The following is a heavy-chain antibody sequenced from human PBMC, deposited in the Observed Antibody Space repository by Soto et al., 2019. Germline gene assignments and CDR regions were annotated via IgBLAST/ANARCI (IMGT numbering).Heavy chain of an antibody. D-gene: IGHD3-10*01. Sequence: ASVKVSCKASGYTFTHYGISWVRQAPGQGLAWMGWISAFNGNTKYVENFQDRVTMTTDTSTNTSYLELRSPRSDDTAMYYCARVYGSGSYIAFDIWGQGTMVTVSS. CDR2: ISAFNGNT. V-gene: IGHV1-18*01. CDR1: GYTFTHYG. CDR3: ARVYGSGSYIAFDI. J-gene: IGHJ3*02.